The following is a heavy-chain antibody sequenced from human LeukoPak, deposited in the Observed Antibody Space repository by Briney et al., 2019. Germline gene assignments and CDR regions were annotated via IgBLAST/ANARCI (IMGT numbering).Heavy chain of an antibody. CDR1: GFTFSSYA. Sequence: GSLRLSCAASGFTFSSYAMSWIRQPPGKGLEWIGEINHSGSTNYNPSLKSRVTISVDTSKNQFSLKLSSVTAADTAVYYCARARTNFDYWGQGTLVTVSS. V-gene: IGHV4-34*01. CDR3: ARARTNFDY. J-gene: IGHJ4*02. CDR2: INHSGST.